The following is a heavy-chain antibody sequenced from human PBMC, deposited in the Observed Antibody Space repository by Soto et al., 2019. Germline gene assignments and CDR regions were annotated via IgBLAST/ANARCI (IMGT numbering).Heavy chain of an antibody. D-gene: IGHD3-3*01. V-gene: IGHV3-30-3*01. CDR2: ISYDGSNK. CDR1: GFTFSGYA. CDR3: ARGTDFWSGFPHLYYYYGMDV. J-gene: IGHJ6*02. Sequence: GGSLRLSCETSGFTFSGYAMNWVRQAPGKGLEWVAVISYDGSNKYYADSVKGRFTISRDNSKNTLYLQMNSLRAEDTAVYYCARGTDFWSGFPHLYYYYGMDVWCQGTTVIGSS.